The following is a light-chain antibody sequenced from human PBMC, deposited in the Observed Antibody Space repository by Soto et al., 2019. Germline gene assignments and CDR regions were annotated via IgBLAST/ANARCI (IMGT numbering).Light chain of an antibody. V-gene: IGKV3-20*01. CDR2: LTS. Sequence: EIVLTQSPGTLSLSPGERATVSCRASQSVSNNYLAWYQQKPGQAPRLLIYLTSNRAAGIPARFSGSGSETDFTLTISRLEPEDFAAYYCQQYGSSPWTFGQGTKVDIK. CDR1: QSVSNNY. J-gene: IGKJ1*01. CDR3: QQYGSSPWT.